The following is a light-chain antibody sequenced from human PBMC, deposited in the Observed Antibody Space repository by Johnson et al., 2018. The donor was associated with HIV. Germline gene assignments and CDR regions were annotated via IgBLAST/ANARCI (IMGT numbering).Light chain of an antibody. V-gene: IGLV1-51*02. CDR1: TSNIGNNY. Sequence: QSVLTQPPSVSAAPGQKVTISCSGGTSNIGNNYVSWYQHLPGTAPKLLIYENNKRPSGIPDRFSGAKSGTSATLAITGLQTGDEGDYYCATWDNSLNGYVFGTGTKVTVL. J-gene: IGLJ1*01. CDR3: ATWDNSLNGYV. CDR2: ENN.